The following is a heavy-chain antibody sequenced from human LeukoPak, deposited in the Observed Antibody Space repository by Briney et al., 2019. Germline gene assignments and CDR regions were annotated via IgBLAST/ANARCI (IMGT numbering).Heavy chain of an antibody. Sequence: ASVKVSCKASGGTFSSYAISWVRQAPGKGLEWMGGFDPEDGETIYAQKFQGRVTMTEDTSTDTAYMELSSLRSEDTAVYYCATDLMEEWELFDYWGQGTLVTVSS. J-gene: IGHJ4*02. D-gene: IGHD1-26*01. V-gene: IGHV1-24*01. CDR1: GGTFSSYA. CDR2: FDPEDGET. CDR3: ATDLMEEWELFDY.